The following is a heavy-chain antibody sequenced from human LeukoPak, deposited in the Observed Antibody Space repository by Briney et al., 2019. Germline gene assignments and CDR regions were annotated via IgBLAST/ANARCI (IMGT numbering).Heavy chain of an antibody. Sequence: PGGSLRLSCAGSGFSFSSYGMHWVRQAPGKGLEWMAFIRSDGSNKYYADSVKGRFTISRDNSKNTLYLQMNSLRAEDTAVYYCAKISGYDSSGYSAGRAFDIWGQGTMVTVSS. D-gene: IGHD3-22*01. CDR3: AKISGYDSSGYSAGRAFDI. CDR1: GFSFSSYG. CDR2: IRSDGSNK. J-gene: IGHJ3*02. V-gene: IGHV3-30*02.